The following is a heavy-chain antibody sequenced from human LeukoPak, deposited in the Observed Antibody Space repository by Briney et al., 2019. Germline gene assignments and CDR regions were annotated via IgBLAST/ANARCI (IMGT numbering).Heavy chain of an antibody. V-gene: IGHV4-59*12. CDR2: IYYSGST. CDR1: GGSISGYF. J-gene: IGHJ4*02. Sequence: SETLSLTCSVSGGSISGYFWTWIRQPPGKGLEWIATIYYSGSTIYTPSLKSRLAISRDTSSDQFSLRLTSVTAADTAVYYCARAPIVVVSTPSFDTWGQGILVTVSS. D-gene: IGHD3-22*01. CDR3: ARAPIVVVSTPSFDT.